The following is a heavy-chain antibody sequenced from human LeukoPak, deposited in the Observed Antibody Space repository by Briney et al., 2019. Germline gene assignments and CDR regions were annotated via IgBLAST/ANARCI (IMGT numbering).Heavy chain of an antibody. Sequence: ASVKVSCKASGYTFTGYYMHWVRQAPGQGLEWMGRINPNSGATNYAQKFQGRVTMTRDTSISTAYMELSRLRSDDTAVHYCAILRKGPAVLPPLYWGQGTLVTVSS. CDR3: AILRKGPAVLPPLY. V-gene: IGHV1-2*06. D-gene: IGHD6-19*01. CDR1: GYTFTGYY. J-gene: IGHJ4*02. CDR2: INPNSGAT.